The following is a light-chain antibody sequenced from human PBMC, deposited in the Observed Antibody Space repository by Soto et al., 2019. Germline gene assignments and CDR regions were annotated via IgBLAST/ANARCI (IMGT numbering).Light chain of an antibody. CDR3: QQRSNWRT. J-gene: IGKJ5*01. CDR1: QSVSSY. CDR2: DAS. V-gene: IGKV3-11*01. Sequence: EIVLTQSPSTLSLSPGERATLSCRASQSVSSYLAWYQQKPGQAPRLLIYDASNRATGIPARFSGSGSGTDFTLTISSLEPEYFAVYYCQQRSNWRTFGQGTRLEIK.